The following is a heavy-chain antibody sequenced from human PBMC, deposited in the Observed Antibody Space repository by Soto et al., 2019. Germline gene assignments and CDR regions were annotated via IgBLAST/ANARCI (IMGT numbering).Heavy chain of an antibody. D-gene: IGHD3-22*01. CDR3: ARGLDYDSSGSDDAFDI. V-gene: IGHV1-8*01. J-gene: IGHJ3*02. CDR1: GYTFTSYD. Sequence: QVHLVQSGAEVKKPGASVKVSCKASGYTFTSYDINWVRQATGQGLEWMGWMNPNSGNTGYTQKCQGRVTMARNTSISTAYMELSSLRSEDTAVYYCARGLDYDSSGSDDAFDIWGQGTMVTVSS. CDR2: MNPNSGNT.